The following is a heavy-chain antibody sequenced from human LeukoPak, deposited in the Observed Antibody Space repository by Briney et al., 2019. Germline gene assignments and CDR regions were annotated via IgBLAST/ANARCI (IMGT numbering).Heavy chain of an antibody. J-gene: IGHJ5*02. V-gene: IGHV3-11*04. CDR3: ARLYYYGSGLQA. CDR1: GFTVSGNY. D-gene: IGHD3-10*01. CDR2: ISSSGSTI. Sequence: GGSLRLSCAASGFTVSGNYMSWVRQAPGKGLEWVSYISSSGSTIYYADSVKGRFTISRDNAKNSLYLQMNSLRAEDTAVYYCARLYYYGSGLQAWGQGTLVTVSS.